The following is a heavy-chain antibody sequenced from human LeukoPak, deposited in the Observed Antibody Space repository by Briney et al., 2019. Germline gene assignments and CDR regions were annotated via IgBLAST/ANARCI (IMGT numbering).Heavy chain of an antibody. Sequence: ETLSLTCAVYGGSFSGYYWSWIRQPPGKGLEWVSSISTSSSYIYYADSVKGRLTISRDNAKKSLYLQMNSLRADDTAVYYCARGASVVAGNDSAFDIWGQGTMVTVSS. V-gene: IGHV3-21*01. J-gene: IGHJ3*02. CDR1: GGSFSGYY. CDR3: ARGASVVAGNDSAFDI. CDR2: ISTSSSYI. D-gene: IGHD6-19*01.